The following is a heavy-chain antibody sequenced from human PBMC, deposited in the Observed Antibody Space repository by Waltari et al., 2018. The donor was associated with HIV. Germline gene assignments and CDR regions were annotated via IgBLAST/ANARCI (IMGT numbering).Heavy chain of an antibody. CDR3: AKDILNNSGVDY. J-gene: IGHJ4*02. D-gene: IGHD6-19*01. V-gene: IGHV3-23*01. Sequence: EVQLLESGGGLVQHGGSLRLSCAASGFTFSTSAMSWVRQAPGKGLEWVSVISGSRRSTYYADSVKGRFTISRDNPKNTLYLQMNSLRAEDTAVYYCAKDILNNSGVDYWGQGTLVTVSS. CDR1: GFTFSTSA. CDR2: ISGSRRST.